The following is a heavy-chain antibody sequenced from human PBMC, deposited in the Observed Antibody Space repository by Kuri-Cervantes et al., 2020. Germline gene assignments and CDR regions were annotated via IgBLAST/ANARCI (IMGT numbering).Heavy chain of an antibody. Sequence: GSLRLPCAVYGGSFSGYYWSWIRQPPGKGLEWIGEINHSGSTNYNPSLKSRVTISVDTSKNQFSLKLSSVTAADTAVYYCARAAIGYCSSTSCYRGRSSSKNWFDPWGQGTLVTVSS. V-gene: IGHV4-34*01. CDR2: INHSGST. J-gene: IGHJ5*02. D-gene: IGHD2-2*01. CDR3: ARAAIGYCSSTSCYRGRSSSKNWFDP. CDR1: GGSFSGYY.